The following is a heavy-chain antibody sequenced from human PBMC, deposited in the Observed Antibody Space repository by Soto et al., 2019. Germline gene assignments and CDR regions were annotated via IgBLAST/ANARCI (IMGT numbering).Heavy chain of an antibody. D-gene: IGHD3-22*01. CDR2: ISYDGSNK. V-gene: IGHV3-30*18. CDR3: AKFSSGPTDY. J-gene: IGHJ4*02. Sequence: LRLSCAASGFTFSSYGMHWVRQAPGKGLEWVAVISYDGSNKYYADSVKGRFTISRDNSKNTLYLQMNSLRAEDTAVYYCAKFSSGPTDYWGQGTLVTVSS. CDR1: GFTFSSYG.